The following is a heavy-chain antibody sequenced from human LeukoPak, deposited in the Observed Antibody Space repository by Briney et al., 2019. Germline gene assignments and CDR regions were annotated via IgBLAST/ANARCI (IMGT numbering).Heavy chain of an antibody. CDR1: GFTFSDHY. D-gene: IGHD3-10*01. Sequence: GGSLRLSCAASGFTFSDHYMAWLRQAPGKGLEWVSYMTSSGRTLYYRDSVKGRFTISGDKAENSLYLQMNGLRGEDTAVYYCARGTLSMVRGIITVGLDVWGQGTTVTVSS. CDR2: MTSSGRTL. CDR3: ARGTLSMVRGIITVGLDV. V-gene: IGHV3-11*01. J-gene: IGHJ6*02.